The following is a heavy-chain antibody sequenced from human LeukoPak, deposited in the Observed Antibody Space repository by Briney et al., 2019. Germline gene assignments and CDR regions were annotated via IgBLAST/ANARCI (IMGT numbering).Heavy chain of an antibody. D-gene: IGHD3-22*01. Sequence: SETLSLTCAVYGGSFSGYYWSWIRQPPGKGLEWIGEINHSGSTNYNPSLKSRVTISVDTSKNQFSLKLSFVTAADTAVYYCARGHYYDSSGYYYVLYYFDYWGQGTLVTVSS. CDR1: GGSFSGYY. V-gene: IGHV4-34*01. CDR2: INHSGST. J-gene: IGHJ4*02. CDR3: ARGHYYDSSGYYYVLYYFDY.